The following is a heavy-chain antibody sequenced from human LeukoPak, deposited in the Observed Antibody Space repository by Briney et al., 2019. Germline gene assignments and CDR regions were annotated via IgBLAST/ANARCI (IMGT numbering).Heavy chain of an antibody. D-gene: IGHD2-15*01. CDR3: ARDQGVVDAFNCFDP. J-gene: IGHJ5*02. V-gene: IGHV1-2*06. CDR1: GYTLTGYY. Sequence: ASVKVSCKASGYTLTGYYMHWVRQAPGQGLEWMGRISPNSGDTKYAQKFQGRVTVTRDTSISTVYMQLSSLRSDDTAVYYCARDQGVVDAFNCFDPWGQGTLVTVSS. CDR2: ISPNSGDT.